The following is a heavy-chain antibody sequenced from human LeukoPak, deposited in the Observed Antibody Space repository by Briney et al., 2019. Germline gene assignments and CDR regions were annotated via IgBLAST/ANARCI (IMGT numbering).Heavy chain of an antibody. Sequence: SETLSLTCTVSGASISSSDSYWSGIRQPPSKGLEWIGSIYRRGNTSYNPSLKSRVTVSEDLSKNHFSLRLSSVTAADTAVYYCARHVQDLGIKVWGQGTTVTVSS. V-gene: IGHV4-39*01. CDR1: GASISSSDSY. J-gene: IGHJ6*02. CDR3: ARHVQDLGIKV. CDR2: IYRRGNT.